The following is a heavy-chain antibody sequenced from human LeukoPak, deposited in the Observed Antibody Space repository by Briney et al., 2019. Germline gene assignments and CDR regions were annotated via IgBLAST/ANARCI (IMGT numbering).Heavy chain of an antibody. J-gene: IGHJ4*02. CDR2: IYHSGST. CDR3: ARAGAVAGPDY. Sequence: SETLSLTCAVSAYSVNSGYCWGWTRQPPGKGLEWIGSIYHSGSTYYSPSLKSRVTISVDTSKNQFSLKLTSVTAADTAVYYCARAGAVAGPDYWGQGTLVTVSS. V-gene: IGHV4-38-2*01. D-gene: IGHD6-19*01. CDR1: AYSVNSGYC.